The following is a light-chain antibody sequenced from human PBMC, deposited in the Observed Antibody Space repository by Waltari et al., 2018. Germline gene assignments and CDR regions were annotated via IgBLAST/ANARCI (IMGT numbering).Light chain of an antibody. Sequence: DIQMTQSPSSLSASVGDRVTITCQASQAITNYFNWYQQKPGQAPNLLLSDASNLEVGVPSRFSVSGSGTHFTFTINSLQPEDIASYYCQQFDTLPLTFGGGTKVEIK. CDR2: DAS. CDR3: QQFDTLPLT. J-gene: IGKJ4*01. V-gene: IGKV1-33*01. CDR1: QAITNY.